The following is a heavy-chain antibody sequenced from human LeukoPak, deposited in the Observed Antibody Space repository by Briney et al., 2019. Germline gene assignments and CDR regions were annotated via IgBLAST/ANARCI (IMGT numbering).Heavy chain of an antibody. Sequence: PGGSLRLSCAASGFTFSSYWMHWVRQAPGKGLEWVSGISGDGGATKYADPVKGRFTMSRDNSKNTLYLQINSLRVEDTAVYYCAKHTEIWYYYYGMDVWGQGTTVTVSS. J-gene: IGHJ6*02. V-gene: IGHV3-23*01. CDR1: GFTFSSYW. CDR3: AKHTEIWYYYYGMDV. CDR2: ISGDGGAT. D-gene: IGHD1-14*01.